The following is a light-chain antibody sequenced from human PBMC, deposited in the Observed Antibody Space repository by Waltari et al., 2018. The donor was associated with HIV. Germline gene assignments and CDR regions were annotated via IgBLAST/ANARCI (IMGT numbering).Light chain of an antibody. CDR3: QQYNSYPYS. CDR2: KAS. Sequence: DIQMTQSPSTLSASVGDRVTITCRASQSISSWLAWYQQKPGKAPKLLIYKASSLESGVPSRFSGSGSGSEFTLTISSLQPDDFATYYCQQYNSYPYSFGQGTKLEIK. V-gene: IGKV1-5*03. J-gene: IGKJ2*03. CDR1: QSISSW.